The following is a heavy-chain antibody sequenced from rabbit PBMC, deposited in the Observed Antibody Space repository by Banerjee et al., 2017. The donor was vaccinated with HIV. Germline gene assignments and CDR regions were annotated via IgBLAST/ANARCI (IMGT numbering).Heavy chain of an antibody. J-gene: IGHJ3*01. CDR3: ARDLAGVIGWNFNF. CDR2: IYAGSSGGA. CDR1: GFDFSGYYM. Sequence: QEQLVESGGGLVQPGGSLTLSCKASGFDFSGYYMSWVRQAPGKGLEWIGCIYAGSSGGAFYASWVNGRFTISSDNAQNTVTLQMTSLTAADTATYFCARDLAGVIGWNFNFWGQGTLVTVS. D-gene: IGHD4-1*01. V-gene: IGHV1S45*01.